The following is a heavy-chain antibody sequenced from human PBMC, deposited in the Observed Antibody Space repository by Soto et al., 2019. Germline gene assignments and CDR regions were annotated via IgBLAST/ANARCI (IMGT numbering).Heavy chain of an antibody. CDR2: VYYTGGT. V-gene: IGHV4-59*08. CDR3: VRQGIDYLHGLVDV. J-gene: IGHJ6*02. CDR1: SGPSSSHN. D-gene: IGHD1-26*01. Sequence: QVHVQQSGPGLMKPSETLSLSCTVSSGPSSSHNWGWIRQPPGRGLEWIGYVYYTGGTSYNPSLKSRVTISADTSTNHISLTLSSVTAADTAVYYCVRQGIDYLHGLVDVWGQGTTVSVSS.